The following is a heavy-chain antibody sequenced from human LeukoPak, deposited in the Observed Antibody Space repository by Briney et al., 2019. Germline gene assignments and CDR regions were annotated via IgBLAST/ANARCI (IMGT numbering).Heavy chain of an antibody. CDR1: GYTFTGYY. CDR3: AVAGITMVRGDSLALDY. Sequence: ASVKVSCKASGYTFTGYYMHWVRQAPGQGLEWMGWINPNSGGTNYAQKFQGRVTMTRDTSISTAYMELSRLRSDDTAVYYCAVAGITMVRGDSLALDYWGQGTLVTVSS. D-gene: IGHD3-10*01. CDR2: INPNSGGT. J-gene: IGHJ4*02. V-gene: IGHV1-2*02.